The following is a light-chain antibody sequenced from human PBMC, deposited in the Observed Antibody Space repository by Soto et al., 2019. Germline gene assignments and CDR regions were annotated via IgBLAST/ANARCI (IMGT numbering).Light chain of an antibody. CDR1: QSVSSN. CDR2: GAS. V-gene: IGKV3-15*01. Sequence: EIVMTQSPATLSVSPGERATLSCRASQSVSSNLAWYQQKPGQAPRLLIYGASTRATGIPARFSGSGSGTEFTLTISSLQSGDFAVYYCQQYNNWPRSFGPGTKVDIK. J-gene: IGKJ3*01. CDR3: QQYNNWPRS.